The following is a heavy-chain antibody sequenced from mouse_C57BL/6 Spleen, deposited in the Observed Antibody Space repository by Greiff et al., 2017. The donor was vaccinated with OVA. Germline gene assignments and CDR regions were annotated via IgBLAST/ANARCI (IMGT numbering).Heavy chain of an antibody. Sequence: QVQLQQSGPELVKPGASVKISCKASGYAFSSSWMNWVKQRPGKGLEWIGRIYPGDGDTNYNGKFKGKATLTEDKSSSTAYMQLSSLTSEDSAVYFSASTAQATCFDYWGQGTTLTVSS. J-gene: IGHJ2*01. D-gene: IGHD3-2*02. CDR3: ASTAQATCFDY. V-gene: IGHV1-82*01. CDR1: GYAFSSSW. CDR2: IYPGDGDT.